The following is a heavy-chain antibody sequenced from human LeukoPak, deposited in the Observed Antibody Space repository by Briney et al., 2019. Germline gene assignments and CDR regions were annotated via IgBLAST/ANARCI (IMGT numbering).Heavy chain of an antibody. CDR3: ARGDRGFWSGYYTESGYMDV. CDR2: IYSGGST. D-gene: IGHD3-3*01. CDR1: GFTVSNNY. V-gene: IGHV3-53*01. Sequence: GGSLRLSCAASGFTVSNNYMSWVRQAPGKGLEWVSVIYSGGSTYYADSVKGRFTISRDNSKNTLYLQMNSLRAEDTAVYYCARGDRGFWSGYYTESGYMDVWGKGTTVTVSS. J-gene: IGHJ6*03.